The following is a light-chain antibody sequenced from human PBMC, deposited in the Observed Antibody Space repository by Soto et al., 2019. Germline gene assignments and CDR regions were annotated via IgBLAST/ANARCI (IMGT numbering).Light chain of an antibody. V-gene: IGLV2-14*03. CDR2: EVT. CDR1: SSDVGNYNY. Sequence: QSVLTQPASVSGSPGQSITISCTGTSSDVGNYNYVSWYQQHPGKAPKLIIYEVTSRPSGVSNRFSGSKSGNTASLTISGLQAEDEADYYCSSYTSSSTYVVFGGGTKLTVL. J-gene: IGLJ2*01. CDR3: SSYTSSSTYVV.